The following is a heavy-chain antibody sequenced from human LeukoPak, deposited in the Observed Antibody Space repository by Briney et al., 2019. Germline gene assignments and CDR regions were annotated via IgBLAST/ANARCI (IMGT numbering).Heavy chain of an antibody. CDR3: ANSFGIAAPFGYFDY. Sequence: GGSLRLSCAASGFIFSNYWMSWVRQAPGKGLEWVANIKEDGSEKYYVDSVKGRFTISRDNARNSLYLQMNSLRAEDTAVYYCANSFGIAAPFGYFDYWGQGTLVTASS. D-gene: IGHD2-15*01. CDR2: IKEDGSEK. J-gene: IGHJ4*02. V-gene: IGHV3-7*01. CDR1: GFIFSNYW.